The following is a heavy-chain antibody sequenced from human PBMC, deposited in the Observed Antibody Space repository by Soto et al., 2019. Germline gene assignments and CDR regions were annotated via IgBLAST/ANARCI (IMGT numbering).Heavy chain of an antibody. Sequence: QVHLQQSGPGLVKPSEPLSLTCTVSSGPSSSHNWGWIRQSPGRGLEWIGYVYNTGGTSYNPSHKSRVTISADTSANHISLTIRSVTAADTAIYYCVRQGIGNLHGLVDVWGQGTKVSVSS. D-gene: IGHD1-1*01. J-gene: IGHJ6*02. CDR3: VRQGIGNLHGLVDV. V-gene: IGHV4-59*08. CDR1: SGPSSSHN. CDR2: VYNTGGT.